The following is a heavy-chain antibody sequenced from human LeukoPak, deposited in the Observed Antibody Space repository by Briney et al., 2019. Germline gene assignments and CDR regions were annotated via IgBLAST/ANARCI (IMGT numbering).Heavy chain of an antibody. CDR3: ARLNVDTTMAHDY. CDR1: GGSISSYY. CDR2: IYYSGST. V-gene: IGHV4-59*01. J-gene: IGHJ4*02. Sequence: SETLSLTCTVSGGSISSYYWNWIRHPPGKGLEWIGYIYYSGSTNHNPSLKSRVTISVDTSRNQFSLKLSSVTAADTAVYYCARLNVDTTMAHDYWGQGTLVTVSS. D-gene: IGHD5-18*01.